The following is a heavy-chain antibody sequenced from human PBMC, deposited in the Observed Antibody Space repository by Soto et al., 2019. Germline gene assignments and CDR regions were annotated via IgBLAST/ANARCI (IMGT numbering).Heavy chain of an antibody. CDR1: GGTFSTVG. V-gene: IGHV1-69*13. CDR2: IIPFFGTA. D-gene: IGHD3-16*01. Sequence: SVKVSCKTSGGTFSTVGISWVRQAPGQGLEWMGGIIPFFGTAEYSQKFEDRITITADESTNTVYMDLRSLTSEDTAIYYCARTAPMDAGDKYYYDFWGQGALVTVSS. CDR3: ARTAPMDAGDKYYYDF. J-gene: IGHJ4*02.